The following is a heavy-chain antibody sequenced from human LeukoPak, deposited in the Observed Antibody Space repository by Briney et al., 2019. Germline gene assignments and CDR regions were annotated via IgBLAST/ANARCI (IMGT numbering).Heavy chain of an antibody. J-gene: IGHJ4*02. V-gene: IGHV1-2*06. Sequence: ASVKVSCKASGYTFTGYYMHWVRQAPGQGLEWMGRINPNSGGTSYAQKFQGRVTMTRDTSISTAYMELSRLRSDDTAVYYCARGGSLNWNDVFDYWGQGTLVTVSS. CDR1: GYTFTGYY. CDR3: ARGGSLNWNDVFDY. CDR2: INPNSGGT. D-gene: IGHD1-20*01.